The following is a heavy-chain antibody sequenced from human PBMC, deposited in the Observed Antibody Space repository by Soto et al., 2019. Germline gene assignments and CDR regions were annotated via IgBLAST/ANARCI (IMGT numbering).Heavy chain of an antibody. Sequence: QVQLVESGGGVVQPGRSLRLSCAASGFTFSSYAMHWVRQAPGKGLEWVAVISYDGSNKYYADSVKGRFTISRDNSKNTLYRQMNSLRAEDTAVYYCARDGPFYQLVFWSYGMDVWGQGTTVTVSS. CDR3: ARDGPFYQLVFWSYGMDV. V-gene: IGHV3-30-3*01. J-gene: IGHJ6*02. CDR1: GFTFSSYA. CDR2: ISYDGSNK. D-gene: IGHD6-6*01.